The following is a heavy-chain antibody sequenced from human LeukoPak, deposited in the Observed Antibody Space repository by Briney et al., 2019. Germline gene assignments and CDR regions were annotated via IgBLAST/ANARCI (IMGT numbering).Heavy chain of an antibody. D-gene: IGHD3-10*01. J-gene: IGHJ4*02. CDR1: GFTFDDYG. Sequence: GGSQRLSCAASGFTFDDYGMSWVRQAPGKGLEWVSGINWNGGSTGYADSVKGRFTISRDNAKNSLYLQMNSLRAEDTALYYCARVREAITMVRGVILEKYYFDYWGQGTLVTVSS. CDR3: ARVREAITMVRGVILEKYYFDY. CDR2: INWNGGST. V-gene: IGHV3-20*04.